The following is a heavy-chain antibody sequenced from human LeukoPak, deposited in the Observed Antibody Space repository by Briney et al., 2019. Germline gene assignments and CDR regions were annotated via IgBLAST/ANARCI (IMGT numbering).Heavy chain of an antibody. Sequence: GRPLRLSCAASGFTFSNYGMHWVPQAPGKGLEWVAVISSDGNHKYYADSVKGRFTISRDNSKNTLYLQMNSLRTEDAAVYYCASLLLYCSGSTCYSDYWGQGTLVTVSS. CDR2: ISSDGNHK. D-gene: IGHD2-15*01. CDR3: ASLLLYCSGSTCYSDY. V-gene: IGHV3-30*03. J-gene: IGHJ4*02. CDR1: GFTFSNYG.